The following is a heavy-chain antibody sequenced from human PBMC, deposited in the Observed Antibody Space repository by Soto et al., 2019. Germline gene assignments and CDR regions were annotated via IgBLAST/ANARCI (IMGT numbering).Heavy chain of an antibody. CDR2: IHSGGDT. J-gene: IGHJ6*02. CDR1: GFAASSNY. CDR3: AKDVLFWSGYVWGMDV. V-gene: IGHV3-66*01. Sequence: GGSLRLSCAASGFAASSNYMTWVRQAPGKGLEWVSVIHSGGDTHYADSVRGRFTISRDNSKNTLYLQMNSLRAEDTAVYYCAKDVLFWSGYVWGMDVWGQGTTVTVSS. D-gene: IGHD3-3*01.